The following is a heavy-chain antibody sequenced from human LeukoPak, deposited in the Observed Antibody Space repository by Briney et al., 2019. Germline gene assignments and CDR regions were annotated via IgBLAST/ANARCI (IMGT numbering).Heavy chain of an antibody. D-gene: IGHD2/OR15-2a*01. CDR3: ARILLGRGLIVRGSGYYYGMDV. V-gene: IGHV1-24*01. CDR1: GYTLTELS. CDR2: FDPEDGET. J-gene: IGHJ6*02. Sequence: ASVKVSCKVSGYTLTELSMHWVRQAPGKGLEWMGGFDPEDGETSYAQKFQGRVTITADESTSTAYMELSSLRSEDTAVYYCARILLGRGLIVRGSGYYYGMDVWGQGTTVTVSS.